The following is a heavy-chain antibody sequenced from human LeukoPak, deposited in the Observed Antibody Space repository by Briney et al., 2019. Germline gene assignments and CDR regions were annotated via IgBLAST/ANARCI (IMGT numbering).Heavy chain of an antibody. J-gene: IGHJ4*02. CDR1: GFTFSSYV. V-gene: IGHV3-23*01. CDR2: ISPSSGGGT. D-gene: IGHD2-2*01. Sequence: GGSLRLSCAASGFTFSSYVMSWVRQAPGKGLEWVSGISPSSGGGTYYADSVKGRFTISRDNSKNTLYLQMNSLRAEDTAVYYCAKESCSTSNCYGIDYWGQGTLVTVSS. CDR3: AKESCSTSNCYGIDY.